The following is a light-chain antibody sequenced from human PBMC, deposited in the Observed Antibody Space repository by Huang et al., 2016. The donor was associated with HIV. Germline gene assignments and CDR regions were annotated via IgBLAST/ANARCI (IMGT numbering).Light chain of an antibody. Sequence: DIVMTQSPLSLPVTPGGPASISCRSSQSLLHSNGYNYLDWYLQKPGQSPPLLIYLGSNRASGVPDRFSGSGSGTDFTLKISRVEAEDVGVYYCMQALQTPPTFGGGTKVEIK. V-gene: IGKV2-28*01. CDR1: QSLLHSNGYNY. CDR3: MQALQTPPT. J-gene: IGKJ4*01. CDR2: LGS.